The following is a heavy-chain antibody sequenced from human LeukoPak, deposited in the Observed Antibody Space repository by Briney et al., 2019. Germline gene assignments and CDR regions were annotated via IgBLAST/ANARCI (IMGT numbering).Heavy chain of an antibody. D-gene: IGHD4/OR15-4a*01. J-gene: IGHJ4*02. CDR2: ISNSGSTI. Sequence: GGSLRLSCAASGFTFSDYYMTWIRQAPGKGLEWVSYISNSGSTIYYADSVKGRFTISRDNGKNSLYLQMNSLRAEDTAVYYCTGGAMEPFDYWGQGTLVTVSS. CDR1: GFTFSDYY. CDR3: TGGAMEPFDY. V-gene: IGHV3-11*04.